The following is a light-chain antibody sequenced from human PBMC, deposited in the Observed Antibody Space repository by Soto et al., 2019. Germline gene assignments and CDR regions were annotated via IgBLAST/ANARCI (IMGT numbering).Light chain of an antibody. CDR1: QDISNY. V-gene: IGKV1-27*01. Sequence: DIPMTQSPSSLSASVGDRVTITCRASQDISNYLAWYQQKPGKVPKLLIYDASTLQSGVPSRFSGSGSGTDFTLTISSLQPEDVAAYYCQNYSSASWTFGQGTKVEIK. CDR2: DAS. CDR3: QNYSSASWT. J-gene: IGKJ1*01.